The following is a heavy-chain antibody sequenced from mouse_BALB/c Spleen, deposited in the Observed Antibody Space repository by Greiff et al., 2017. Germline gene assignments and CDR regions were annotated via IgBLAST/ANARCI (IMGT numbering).Heavy chain of an antibody. Sequence: VQLQQSGPELVRPGASVKMSCKASGYTFTSYWMHWVKQRPGQGLEWIGMIDPSNSETRLNQKFKDKATLNVDKSSNTAYMQLSSLTSEDSAVYYCARCHYYGSSQSWFAYWGQGTLVTVSA. D-gene: IGHD1-1*01. V-gene: IGHV1S127*01. CDR3: ARCHYYGSSQSWFAY. CDR1: GYTFTSYW. J-gene: IGHJ3*01. CDR2: IDPSNSET.